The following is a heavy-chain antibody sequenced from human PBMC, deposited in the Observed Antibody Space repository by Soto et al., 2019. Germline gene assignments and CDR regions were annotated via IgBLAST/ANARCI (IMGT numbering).Heavy chain of an antibody. CDR2: MNPNSGNT. D-gene: IGHD2-21*01. Sequence: ASVKVSCKASGYTFTSYDINWVRQATGQGLEWMGWMNPNSGNTGYAQKFQGRVTMTRNTSISTAYMELSSLRSEDAAVYYCARGRRNSEAFDIWGQGTMVTVSS. J-gene: IGHJ3*02. CDR3: ARGRRNSEAFDI. CDR1: GYTFTSYD. V-gene: IGHV1-8*01.